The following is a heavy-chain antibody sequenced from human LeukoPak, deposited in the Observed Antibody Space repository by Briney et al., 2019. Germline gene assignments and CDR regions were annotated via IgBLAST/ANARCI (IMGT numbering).Heavy chain of an antibody. D-gene: IGHD2-21*01. J-gene: IGHJ5*02. V-gene: IGHV3-64D*09. CDR2: VSSNGGST. CDR3: VKETYSSLSSRFDP. Sequence: WIRQAPGKGLEYVSAVSSNGGSTYYADSVKGRFTISRDNSKNTVYLQMSSVRAEDTAVYYCVKETYSSLSSRFDPWGQGTLVTVSS.